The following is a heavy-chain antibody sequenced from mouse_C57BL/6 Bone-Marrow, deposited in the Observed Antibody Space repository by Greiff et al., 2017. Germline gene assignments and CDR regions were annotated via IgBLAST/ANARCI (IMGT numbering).Heavy chain of an antibody. CDR3: AIGLPNYFDY. CDR1: GYTFTSYW. D-gene: IGHD2-4*01. Sequence: VQLQQPGAELVKPGASVKLSCKASGYTFTSYWMQWVKQRPGQGLEWIGEIDPSDGYTKYNQKFKGKATVTVDTSSSTAYMQLSSLTSEDSAVYCCAIGLPNYFDYWGQGTTLTVSS. CDR2: IDPSDGYT. J-gene: IGHJ2*01. V-gene: IGHV1-50*01.